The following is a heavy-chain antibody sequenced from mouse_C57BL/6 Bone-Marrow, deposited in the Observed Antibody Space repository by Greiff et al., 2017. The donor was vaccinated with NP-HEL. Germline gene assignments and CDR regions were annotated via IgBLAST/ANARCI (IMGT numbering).Heavy chain of an antibody. Sequence: VQLQQSGAELVRPGTSVKVSCKASGYAFTNYLIEWVKQRPGQGLEWIGVINPGSGGTNYNEKVKGKATLTADKYSSTAYMQLSSLTSEDSAVYFCARGGIYYDYAWFAYWGQGTLVTVSA. V-gene: IGHV1-54*01. J-gene: IGHJ3*01. D-gene: IGHD2-4*01. CDR1: GYAFTNYL. CDR3: ARGGIYYDYAWFAY. CDR2: INPGSGGT.